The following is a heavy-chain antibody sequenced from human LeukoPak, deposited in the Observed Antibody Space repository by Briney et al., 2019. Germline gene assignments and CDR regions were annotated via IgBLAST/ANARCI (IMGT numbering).Heavy chain of an antibody. J-gene: IGHJ4*02. Sequence: SETLSLTCTVSGGSMSSYYWSWIRQPPGKGLEWIGYIHYSGSTKYNPSLKSRVTISVDTSKNQFSLKLSSVTAADTAVYYCARGARAGYNLEPFDYWGQGTLVTVSS. CDR3: ARGARAGYNLEPFDY. CDR1: GGSMSSYY. D-gene: IGHD5-24*01. CDR2: IHYSGST. V-gene: IGHV4-59*08.